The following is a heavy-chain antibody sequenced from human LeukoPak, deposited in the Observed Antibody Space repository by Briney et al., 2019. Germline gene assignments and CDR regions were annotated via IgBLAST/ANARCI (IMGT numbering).Heavy chain of an antibody. V-gene: IGHV4-61*02. CDR1: GGSISSGNYY. CDR2: IWADGAP. CDR3: ARGRDSRGYQFMGFDS. J-gene: IGHJ4*02. D-gene: IGHD3-22*01. Sequence: PSQTLSLTCTVSGGSISSGNYYWNWIRQPAGKGLEWIGRIWADGAPTYRPSLKSRVTISVDTSKNQFSLRLSSVTAADTAVYYCARGRDSRGYQFMGFDSWGQGTLVTVSS.